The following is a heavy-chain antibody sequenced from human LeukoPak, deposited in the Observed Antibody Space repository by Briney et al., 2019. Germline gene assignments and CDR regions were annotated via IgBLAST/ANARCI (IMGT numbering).Heavy chain of an antibody. V-gene: IGHV3-7*01. CDR2: IKEDGSEQ. CDR1: GFTFSSYW. J-gene: IGHJ4*02. D-gene: IGHD3-22*01. CDR3: VRDSYSRDLDY. Sequence: PGRSLRLSCAASGFTFSSYWMSWVRQAPGKGLEWVANIKEDGSEQYYVDSLKGRFTISRDNAKNSLYLQMNSLRAEDTAVYYCVRDSYSRDLDYWGQGTLVTVSS.